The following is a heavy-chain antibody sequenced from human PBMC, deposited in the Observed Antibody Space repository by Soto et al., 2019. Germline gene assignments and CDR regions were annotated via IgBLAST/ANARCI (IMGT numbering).Heavy chain of an antibody. CDR2: ISGSGGST. CDR3: ARVRPYYSSGWYYFDY. D-gene: IGHD6-19*01. V-gene: IGHV3-23*01. J-gene: IGHJ4*02. Sequence: GGSLRLSCAASGFTFSSYAMSWVRQAPGKGLEWVSAISGSGGSTYYADSVKGRFTISRDNAKNSLYLQMNSLRAEDTAVYYCARVRPYYSSGWYYFDYWGQGTLVTVSS. CDR1: GFTFSSYA.